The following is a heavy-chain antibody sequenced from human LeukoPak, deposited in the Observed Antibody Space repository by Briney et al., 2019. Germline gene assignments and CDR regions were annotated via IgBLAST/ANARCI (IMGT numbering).Heavy chain of an antibody. CDR3: AIRLGLGYGDYESAFDI. CDR2: IIPIFGTA. J-gene: IGHJ3*02. CDR1: GGTFSSYA. Sequence: SVKVSCKASGGTFSSYAISWVRRAPGQGLEWMGRIIPIFGTANYAQKFQGRVTITTDESTSTAYMELSSLRSEDTAVYYCAIRLGLGYGDYESAFDIWGQGTVVTVSS. D-gene: IGHD4-17*01. V-gene: IGHV1-69*05.